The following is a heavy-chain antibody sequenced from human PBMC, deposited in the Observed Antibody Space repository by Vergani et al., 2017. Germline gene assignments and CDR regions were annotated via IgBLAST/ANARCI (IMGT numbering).Heavy chain of an antibody. CDR1: GFTFNHYA. J-gene: IGHJ1*01. CDR3: AKGPSRYCSSTSCYRYFQH. Sequence: EVQLLESGGDLVQPGGSLRLSCAASGFTFNHYAMNWVRQAPGKGLEWVSGISGSGGSTYYAGSVKGRFTISRDSSKNTLYLQMNSLSAGDTAVYYCAKGPSRYCSSTSCYRYFQHWGQGTLVTVSS. V-gene: IGHV3-23*01. CDR2: ISGSGGST. D-gene: IGHD2-2*01.